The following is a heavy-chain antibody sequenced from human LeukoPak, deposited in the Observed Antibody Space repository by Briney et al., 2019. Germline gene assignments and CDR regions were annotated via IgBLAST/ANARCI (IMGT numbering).Heavy chain of an antibody. J-gene: IGHJ5*02. CDR1: GGSISSSSYY. V-gene: IGHV4-39*01. D-gene: IGHD6-13*01. Sequence: SETLSLTCTVSGGSISSSSYYWGWIRQPPGKGLEWIGSIYYSGSTYHNPSLKSRVTISVDTSKNQFSLKLSSVTAADTAVYYCARRVAAALNWFDPWGQGTLVTVSS. CDR2: IYYSGST. CDR3: ARRVAAALNWFDP.